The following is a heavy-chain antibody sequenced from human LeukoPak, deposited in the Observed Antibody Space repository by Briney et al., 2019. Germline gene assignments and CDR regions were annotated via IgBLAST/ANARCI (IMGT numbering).Heavy chain of an antibody. D-gene: IGHD4-11*01. V-gene: IGHV4-61*02. CDR2: IYTGGST. CDR3: ASPSDYSDYYYYIDV. J-gene: IGHJ6*03. Sequence: SETLSLTCTVSGGSISSARYFWSWIRQPAGKGLEWTGRIYTGGSTNYNPSLKSRVTISVDTSKNQFSLQLNSVTAADTAVYYCASPSDYSDYYYYIDVWGKGTTVTVSS. CDR1: GGSISSARYF.